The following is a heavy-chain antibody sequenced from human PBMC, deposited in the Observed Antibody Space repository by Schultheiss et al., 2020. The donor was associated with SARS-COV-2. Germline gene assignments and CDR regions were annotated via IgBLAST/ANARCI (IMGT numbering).Heavy chain of an antibody. J-gene: IGHJ4*02. CDR3: ARDAWWYYSGWSPYYFDY. D-gene: IGHD6-19*01. CDR2: ISSSGSTI. CDR1: GFIFSNYE. Sequence: GGSLRLSCAASGFIFSNYEMNWVRLAPGKGLEWISYISSSGSTIYYADSVKGRFTISRDNAKNSLYLQMNSLRAEDTAVYYCARDAWWYYSGWSPYYFDYWGQGTLVTVAS. V-gene: IGHV3-48*03.